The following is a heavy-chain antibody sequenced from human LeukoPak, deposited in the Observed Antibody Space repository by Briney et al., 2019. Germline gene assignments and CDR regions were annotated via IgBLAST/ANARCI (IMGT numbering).Heavy chain of an antibody. CDR3: ARDKDYYYGMDV. CDR1: GFTFSSYS. Sequence: GGSLRLSCAASGFTFSSYSMNWVRQAPGKGLEWVSSISSSSSYIYYADSVKGRFTISRDNAKNSLYLQMNSLRAEDTALYHCARDKDYYYGMDVWGQGTTVTVSS. CDR2: ISSSSSYI. J-gene: IGHJ6*02. V-gene: IGHV3-21*04.